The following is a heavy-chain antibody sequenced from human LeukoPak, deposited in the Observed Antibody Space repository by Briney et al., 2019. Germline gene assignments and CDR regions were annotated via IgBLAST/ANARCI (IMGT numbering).Heavy chain of an antibody. Sequence: PSETLSLTCAVYDGSFSGYYWSWIRQPPGKGLEWIGEIIHSGSTNYNPSLKSRVTMSVDTSKNQFSLRLSSVTAADTAVYYCARGLGDYYGSGTHFHRLFDYWGQGTLVTVSS. CDR2: IIHSGST. CDR1: DGSFSGYY. D-gene: IGHD3-10*01. V-gene: IGHV4-34*01. CDR3: ARGLGDYYGSGTHFHRLFDY. J-gene: IGHJ4*02.